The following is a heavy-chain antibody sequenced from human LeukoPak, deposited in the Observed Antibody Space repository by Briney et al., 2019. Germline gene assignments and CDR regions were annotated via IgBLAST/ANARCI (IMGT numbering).Heavy chain of an antibody. CDR3: ARHGPLYDIWSAQFYFDY. CDR1: ARSISTLY. J-gene: IGHJ4*02. Sequence: KPSDTLSLTCTLSARSISTLYWSWIRQRPGKGLEWLGYIYYSGTTNYNPSLKSRVTISVDMPKSQFPLTLSSVTAADTALYYCARHGPLYDIWSAQFYFDYWGQGTLVAVS. CDR2: IYYSGTT. D-gene: IGHD3-3*01. V-gene: IGHV4-59*08.